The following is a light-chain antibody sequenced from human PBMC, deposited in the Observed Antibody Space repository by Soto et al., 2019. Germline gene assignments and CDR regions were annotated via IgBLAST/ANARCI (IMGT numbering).Light chain of an antibody. CDR1: SSDVGSSDL. V-gene: IGLV2-23*01. J-gene: IGLJ1*01. CDR3: CSYASTSPYV. Sequence: QSALTQPRSVSGSPGQSVAISCTGTSSDVGSSDLVSWYQQHPDTAPKLLIYGASKRPSGVSNRFSGSKSGNTASLTISGLQAEDEADYYCCSYASTSPYVFGTGTKVTVL. CDR2: GAS.